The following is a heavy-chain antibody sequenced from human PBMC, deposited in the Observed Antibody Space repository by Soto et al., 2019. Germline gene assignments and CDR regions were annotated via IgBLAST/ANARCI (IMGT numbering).Heavy chain of an antibody. D-gene: IGHD2-8*02. CDR1: GFPFDDYV. J-gene: IGHJ5*02. CDR3: TRDVGSTGRSWFDP. V-gene: IGHV3-9*01. Sequence: EVHLVESGGGLVQPGRSLRLSCAASGFPFDDYVMHWVRQAPGKGLGWVSSISWNSGSITYADSVKGRFTVSRDNAKNSLYLQMNTLRAEDTALYYCTRDVGSTGRSWFDPWGQGTLVTVSS. CDR2: ISWNSGSI.